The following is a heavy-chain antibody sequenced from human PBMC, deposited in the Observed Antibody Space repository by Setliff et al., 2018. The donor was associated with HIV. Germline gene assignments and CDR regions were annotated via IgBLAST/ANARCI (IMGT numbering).Heavy chain of an antibody. J-gene: IGHJ3*02. CDR2: ISYDGSKK. CDR1: GFTFSSYG. Sequence: GGSLRLSCAASGFTFSSYGMHWVRQAPGKGLEWVAFISYDGSKKYDADFVKGRFTISRDNSKNTLYLQMDSLRTEDTAVYYCASSYPNYNYGNYDFWSGYYHDDAFDIWGQGTMVTVSS. D-gene: IGHD3-3*01. CDR3: ASSYPNYNYGNYDFWSGYYHDDAFDI. V-gene: IGHV3-30*03.